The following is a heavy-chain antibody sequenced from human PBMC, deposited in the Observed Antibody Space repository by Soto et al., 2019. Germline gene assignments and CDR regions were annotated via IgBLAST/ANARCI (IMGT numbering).Heavy chain of an antibody. CDR3: ARLELWFGEAKGDY. CDR1: GFTFSSYS. V-gene: IGHV3-48*02. CDR2: ISSSSSTI. D-gene: IGHD3-10*01. J-gene: IGHJ4*02. Sequence: GGSLRLSCAASGFTFSSYSMNWVRQAPGKGLEWVSYISSSSSTIYYADSVKGRFTISRDNAKNSLYLQMNSLRDEDTAVYYCARLELWFGEAKGDYWGQGTLVTVSS.